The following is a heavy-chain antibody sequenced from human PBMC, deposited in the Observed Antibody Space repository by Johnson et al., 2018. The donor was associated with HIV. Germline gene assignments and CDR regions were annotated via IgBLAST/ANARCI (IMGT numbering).Heavy chain of an antibody. CDR3: ARDLDSSSSEDAFDI. CDR1: GFTFSSYW. CDR2: INQDASEK. D-gene: IGHD6-6*01. J-gene: IGHJ3*02. V-gene: IGHV3-7*03. Sequence: EVQLVESWGGLVQPGGSLRLSCAASGFTFSSYWMSWVRQAPGKGLEWVANINQDASEKSYVDSVKGRFTISRDNAKNSLYLQMNSLRAEDTALYYCARDLDSSSSEDAFDIWGQGTMVTVSS.